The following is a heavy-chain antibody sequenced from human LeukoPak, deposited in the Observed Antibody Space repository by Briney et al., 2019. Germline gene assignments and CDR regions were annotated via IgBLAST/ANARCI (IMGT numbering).Heavy chain of an antibody. CDR1: GFTFSSYE. Sequence: PGGSLRLSCAASGFTFSSYEMNWVRQAPGEGLEWVSYISSSGSTIYYADSVKGRFTISRDNAKNSLYLQMNSLRAEDTAVYYCARGAGTSGDGYNVWGQGTLVTVSS. CDR3: ARGAGTSGDGYNV. V-gene: IGHV3-48*03. J-gene: IGHJ4*02. CDR2: ISSSGSTI. D-gene: IGHD5-24*01.